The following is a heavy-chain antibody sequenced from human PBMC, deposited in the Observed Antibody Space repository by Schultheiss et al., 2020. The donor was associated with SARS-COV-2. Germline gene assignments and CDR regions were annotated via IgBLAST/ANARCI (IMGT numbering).Heavy chain of an antibody. CDR1: GYTFTNYG. J-gene: IGHJ4*02. Sequence: ASVKVSCKASGYTFTNYGISWLRQAPGQGLEWMGWISAYIGNTKYSQKFQGRVTITRDTSASTAYMELSSLRSEDTAVYYCANHYYYDSSGYFGWGQGTLVTVSS. CDR3: ANHYYYDSSGYFG. V-gene: IGHV1-18*01. CDR2: ISAYIGNT. D-gene: IGHD3-22*01.